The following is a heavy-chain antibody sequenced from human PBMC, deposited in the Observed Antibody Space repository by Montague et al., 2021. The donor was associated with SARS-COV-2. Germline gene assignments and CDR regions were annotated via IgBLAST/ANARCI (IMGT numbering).Heavy chain of an antibody. Sequence: SETLSLTCAVYGESFSGFFWSWIRQPPGKGLEWIAEINDRGVTNYNYNPSLGSRVTISAGTSKNQFSPKLRSVTAADTAVYYCARWDPQTLTVISLRGKSANDYWGQGTLVTVSS. CDR1: GESFSGFF. CDR2: INDRGVTNY. D-gene: IGHD4-11*01. J-gene: IGHJ4*02. CDR3: ARWDPQTLTVISLRGKSANDY. V-gene: IGHV4-34*01.